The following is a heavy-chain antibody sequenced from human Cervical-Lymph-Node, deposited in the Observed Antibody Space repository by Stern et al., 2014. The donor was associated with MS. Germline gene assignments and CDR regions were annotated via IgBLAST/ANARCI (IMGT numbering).Heavy chain of an antibody. CDR3: ARAASTTSSYNF. Sequence: VQLVQSGAEVKKPGSSVKVSCQASGGSFINNVISWVRQAPGQGLEWMGGTIPIFGTALYAQKFRGRVTITADESPRPAYMELSSLRSDDTAVYFWARAASTTSSYNFWGPGTLVTVSS. CDR1: GGSFINNV. CDR2: TIPIFGTA. J-gene: IGHJ4*02. D-gene: IGHD3-10*01. V-gene: IGHV1-69*01.